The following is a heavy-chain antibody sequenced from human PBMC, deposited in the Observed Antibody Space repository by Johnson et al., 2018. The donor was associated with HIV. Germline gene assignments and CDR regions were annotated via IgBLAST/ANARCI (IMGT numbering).Heavy chain of an antibody. V-gene: IGHV3-11*04. D-gene: IGHD3-3*01. CDR2: ISSSGSAI. CDR1: GFTVSDYY. Sequence: QVQLVESGGGLVQPGGSLRLSCAASGFTVSDYYMNWIRQAPGNGLEWISYISSSGSAIYYADSVKGRFTISRDNSKNTLYLQMNSLRAEDTAVYYCAKGAYYDFWSGYYTGIGAFDIWGQGTMVTVSS. J-gene: IGHJ3*02. CDR3: AKGAYYDFWSGYYTGIGAFDI.